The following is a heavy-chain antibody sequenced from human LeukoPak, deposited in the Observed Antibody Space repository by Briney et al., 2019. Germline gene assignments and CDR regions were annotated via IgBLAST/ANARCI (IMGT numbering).Heavy chain of an antibody. CDR2: IYTSGST. CDR3: ARVVGATTFDY. CDR1: GGSISSGSYY. Sequence: PSQTLSLTCTVSGGSISSGSYYWSWIRQPAGKGLEWIGRIYTSGSTNYSPSLKSRVTISVDTSKNQFSLKLSSVTAADTAVYYCARVVGATTFDYWGQGTLVTVSS. D-gene: IGHD1-26*01. V-gene: IGHV4-61*02. J-gene: IGHJ4*02.